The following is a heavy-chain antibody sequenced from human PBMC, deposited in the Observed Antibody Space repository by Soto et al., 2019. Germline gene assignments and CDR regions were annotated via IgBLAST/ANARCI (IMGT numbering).Heavy chain of an antibody. Sequence: PGGSLRLSCAASGFTFSSYWMHCVRQAAWKGLVWFSRINSDGSSTSYADSVKGRFTISRDNPRNTLYLEMNSLRAEDTALYYCTRDIGGKGDYWGQGTFVTLSS. CDR1: GFTFSSYW. J-gene: IGHJ4*02. CDR2: INSDGSST. CDR3: TRDIGGKGDY. D-gene: IGHD3-10*01. V-gene: IGHV3-74*01.